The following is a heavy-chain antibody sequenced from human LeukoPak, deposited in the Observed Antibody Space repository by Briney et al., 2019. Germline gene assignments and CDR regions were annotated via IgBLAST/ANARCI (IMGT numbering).Heavy chain of an antibody. D-gene: IGHD6-6*01. CDR2: ISSSSSTI. V-gene: IGHV3-48*01. Sequence: GGSLRLSCSASGFTFSSYSMNWVRQAPGKGLEWVSYISSSSSTIYYADSVKGRFTISRDNAKNSLYLQMNSLRAEDTAVYYCAREVGAARSSYYFDYWGQGTLVTVSP. J-gene: IGHJ4*02. CDR1: GFTFSSYS. CDR3: AREVGAARSSYYFDY.